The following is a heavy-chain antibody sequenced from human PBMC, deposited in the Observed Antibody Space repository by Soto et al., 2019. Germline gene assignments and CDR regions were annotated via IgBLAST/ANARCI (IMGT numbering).Heavy chain of an antibody. Sequence: SVKVSCKASGGTFSSYAISWVRQAPGQGLEWMGGIIPIFGTANYAQKLQGRVTMTTDTSTSTAYMELRSLRPDDTAVYYCARVGSAAGRINWFVPWGQGTLVTVSS. CDR2: IIPIFGTA. CDR1: GGTFSSYA. CDR3: ARVGSAAGRINWFVP. V-gene: IGHV1-69*05. J-gene: IGHJ5*02. D-gene: IGHD6-13*01.